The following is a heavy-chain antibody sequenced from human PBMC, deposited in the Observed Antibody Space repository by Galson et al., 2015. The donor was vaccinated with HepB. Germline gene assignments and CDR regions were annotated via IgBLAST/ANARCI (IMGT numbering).Heavy chain of an antibody. CDR2: IDPSDSYT. J-gene: IGHJ3*02. V-gene: IGHV5-10-1*01. Sequence: QPGAEVKKPGESLRISCKGSGYSLTSYWISWVRQMPGKGLEWMGRIDPSDSYTNYSPSFQGHVTFSPDKSINTAYLQWSSLKASDTAMYYCARHVDTTMDPWAFDIWGQGTMVTVSS. CDR1: GYSLTSYW. D-gene: IGHD5-18*01. CDR3: ARHVDTTMDPWAFDI.